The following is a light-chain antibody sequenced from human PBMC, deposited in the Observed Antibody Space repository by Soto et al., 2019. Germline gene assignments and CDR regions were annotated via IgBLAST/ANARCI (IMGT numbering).Light chain of an antibody. J-gene: IGLJ2*01. V-gene: IGLV1-51*01. CDR1: SSNIGNNY. CDR3: GTWDSSKGAVV. Sequence: QSVLTQPPSVSGAPGQKVTISCSGSSSNIGNNYVSWYQQLPGTAPKLLIYDNNKRPSGIPDRFSGSKSGTSATLGITGLQAGDEADYYCGTWDSSKGAVVFGGGTKLTVL. CDR2: DNN.